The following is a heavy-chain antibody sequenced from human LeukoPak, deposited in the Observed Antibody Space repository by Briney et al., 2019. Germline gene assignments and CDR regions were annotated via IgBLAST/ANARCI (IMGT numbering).Heavy chain of an antibody. CDR2: IRSKAYGGTT. Sequence: GGSLRLSCSASGFTFSYYAMHWVRQAPGKGLEWVGFIRSKAYGGTTEFAASVKGRFIISRDDSKSIAYLQMNSLKTEDTAVYYCTAYDPSDYYGMDVWGQGTTVTVS. V-gene: IGHV3-49*04. D-gene: IGHD5-12*01. CDR3: TAYDPSDYYGMDV. CDR1: GFTFSYYA. J-gene: IGHJ6*02.